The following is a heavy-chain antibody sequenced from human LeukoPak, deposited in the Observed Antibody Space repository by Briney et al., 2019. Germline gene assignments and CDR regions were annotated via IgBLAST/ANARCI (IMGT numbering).Heavy chain of an antibody. CDR3: AKNRETNNVWTFDL. J-gene: IGHJ3*01. V-gene: IGHV3-23*01. Sequence: AGSLRLSCVASGFTFSRYTINWIRQAPGRGLEWVSAISGGDTRYYADSVWGRFTVTRDNAKNIVYLQMGNRRPEDTAIYFCAKNRETNNVWTFDLWGRGTMVTVSS. CDR2: ISGGDTR. CDR1: GFTFSRYT. D-gene: IGHD3-16*01.